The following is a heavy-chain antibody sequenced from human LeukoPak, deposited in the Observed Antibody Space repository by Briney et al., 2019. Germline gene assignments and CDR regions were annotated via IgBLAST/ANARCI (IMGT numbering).Heavy chain of an antibody. J-gene: IGHJ4*02. CDR3: ARLKMATSLFDY. V-gene: IGHV3-74*01. Sequence: GGSLRLSCAASGFTLSSYWMHWVRQVPGKGLVWVARLNGDVSDPTYADSVKGRFTISGDNAKNTLYLQMNSLRAEDTAVYYCARLKMATSLFDYWGQGTLVTVSS. CDR2: LNGDVSDP. D-gene: IGHD5-24*01. CDR1: GFTLSSYW.